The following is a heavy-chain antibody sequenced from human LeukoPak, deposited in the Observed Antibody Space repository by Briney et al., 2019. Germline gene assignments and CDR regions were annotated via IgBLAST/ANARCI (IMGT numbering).Heavy chain of an antibody. CDR3: ARVVGSVNSIRFDP. D-gene: IGHD1-26*01. J-gene: IGHJ5*02. Sequence: SETLSLTCTVSGGSISSGSYYWSWIRQPAGKGLEWIGHIYSSGRTNYSPSLKSRVTMSVDTSTNQSSLNLSSVTAADTAVYYCARVVGSVNSIRFDPRGQGTLVTVSS. CDR1: GGSISSGSYY. V-gene: IGHV4-61*09. CDR2: IYSSGRT.